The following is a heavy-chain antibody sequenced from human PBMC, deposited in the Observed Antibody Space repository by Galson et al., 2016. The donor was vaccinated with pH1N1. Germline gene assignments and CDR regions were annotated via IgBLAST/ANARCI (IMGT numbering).Heavy chain of an antibody. CDR2: IDPSNGGP. CDR1: GYTFTREY. V-gene: IGHV1-46*01. Sequence: SVKVSCKASGYTFTREYIHWVRQAPGQGLEWMGVIDPSNGGPTYSQKFQGLVTMTRDTSTNTVYMEMRGLKSEDTAVYPCIRDLGRLRDYWGQGTLVTVSS. CDR3: IRDLGRLRDY. J-gene: IGHJ4*02.